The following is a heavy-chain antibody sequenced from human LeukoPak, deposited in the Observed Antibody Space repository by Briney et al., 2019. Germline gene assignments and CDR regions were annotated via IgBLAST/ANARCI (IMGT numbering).Heavy chain of an antibody. J-gene: IGHJ2*01. V-gene: IGHV4-61*02. CDR1: GGSISSGSYY. D-gene: IGHD2-2*01. CDR2: IYTSGST. CDR3: ARGYCSSTSCHWYFDL. Sequence: SETLSLTCTVSGGSISSGSYYWSWIRQPAGKGLEWIGRIYTSGSTNYNPSLKSRVTISVDTSKNQFSLKLSSVTAADTAVYYCARGYCSSTSCHWYFDLWGRGTLVTVSS.